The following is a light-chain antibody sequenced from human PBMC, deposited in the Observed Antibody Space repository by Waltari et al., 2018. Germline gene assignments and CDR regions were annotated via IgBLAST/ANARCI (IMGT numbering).Light chain of an antibody. V-gene: IGLV1-44*01. J-gene: IGLJ3*02. CDR3: AAWDDSLNAWV. CDR1: TSNIGSST. Sequence: QSVLTQPPSASGAPGQSVTISCSGSTSNIGSSTVNWYQQLPGTAPKLLISIHNYRPSGVPYRFSGSTSGTSASLAISGLQSEDEADYYCAAWDDSLNAWVFGGGTKLTVL. CDR2: IHN.